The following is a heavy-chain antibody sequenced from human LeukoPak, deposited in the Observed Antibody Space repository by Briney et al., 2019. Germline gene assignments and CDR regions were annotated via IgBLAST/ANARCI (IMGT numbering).Heavy chain of an antibody. CDR2: ISGSSSYI. Sequence: GGSLRLSCAASGFTFDDYAMHWVRQAPGKGLEWVSGISGSSSYIYYADSVKGRFTISRDNAKNSLYLQMNSLRAEDTAVYYCARDPYSSSWYDVDYWGQGTLVTVSS. D-gene: IGHD6-13*01. CDR1: GFTFDDYA. J-gene: IGHJ4*02. CDR3: ARDPYSSSWYDVDY. V-gene: IGHV3-21*01.